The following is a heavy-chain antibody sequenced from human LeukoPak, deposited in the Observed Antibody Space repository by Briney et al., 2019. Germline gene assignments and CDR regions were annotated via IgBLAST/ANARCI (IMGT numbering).Heavy chain of an antibody. Sequence: GGSLRLSCAGSGFTFGGYGMHWFRQTPGKGLEWVAVIAYDGSRAFYADSVKGRFTISRDNSKNTMSVQMDDLRAEDTAVYYCTRYNNNHFDYWGQGTLVTVSS. CDR3: TRYNNNHFDY. CDR1: GFTFGGYG. V-gene: IGHV3-33*01. CDR2: IAYDGSRA. D-gene: IGHD1-14*01. J-gene: IGHJ4*02.